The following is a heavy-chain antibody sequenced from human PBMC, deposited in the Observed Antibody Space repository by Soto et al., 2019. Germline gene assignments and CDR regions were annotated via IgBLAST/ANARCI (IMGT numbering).Heavy chain of an antibody. D-gene: IGHD2-21*02. CDR2: ISSSSAYI. CDR1: GFTFSSYS. V-gene: IGHV3-21*01. J-gene: IGHJ5*02. CDR3: ARALRDSWFDP. Sequence: VGSLRLSCAASGFTFSSYSMNWVRQAPGRGLEWVSSISSSSAYIYYADSVKGRFTISRDNAKDSLYLQMNSLRAEDTAVYYCARALRDSWFDPWGHGTLVTVSS.